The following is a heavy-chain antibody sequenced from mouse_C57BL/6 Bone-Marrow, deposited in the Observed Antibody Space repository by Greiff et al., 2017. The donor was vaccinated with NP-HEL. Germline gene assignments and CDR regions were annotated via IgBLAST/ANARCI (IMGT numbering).Heavy chain of an antibody. J-gene: IGHJ4*01. V-gene: IGHV2-2*01. CDR1: GFSLNNYG. Sequence: VQLKQSGPGLVQPSQSLSITCTVSGFSLNNYGVHWVRQSPGQGLEWLGGIWSGGGTDYNAAFISRLSISKDNSKSQVFFKMNSLQADDTAIYYCARNLWDYAMDYWGQGTSVTVSS. CDR3: ARNLWDYAMDY. D-gene: IGHD1-1*02. CDR2: IWSGGGT.